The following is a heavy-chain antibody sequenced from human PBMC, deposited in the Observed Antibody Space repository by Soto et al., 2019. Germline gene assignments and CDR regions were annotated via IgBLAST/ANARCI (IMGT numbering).Heavy chain of an antibody. D-gene: IGHD1-1*01. J-gene: IGHJ4*02. CDR1: GYTFTRHE. CDR3: ARVASTESWNS. CDR2: IDPSGDYT. V-gene: IGHV1-46*01. Sequence: QVRLEQSAPEMKKPGASVKVSCKASGYTFTRHEIHWVRQAPGQGPEWMGLIDPSGDYTTYARKFQGRVTMTSDTSTTTLYMELRSLRSEDTAMYYCARVASTESWNSWGQGPLVTVSS.